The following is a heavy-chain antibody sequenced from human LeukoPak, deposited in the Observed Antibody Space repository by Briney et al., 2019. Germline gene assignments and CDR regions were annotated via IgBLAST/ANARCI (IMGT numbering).Heavy chain of an antibody. V-gene: IGHV3-20*04. J-gene: IGHJ4*02. CDR1: GFTFDDFG. CDR2: INWNGGST. CDR3: AREKQSGGTPFDY. D-gene: IGHD1-26*01. Sequence: GGSLRLSCAASGFTFDDFGMSWVRQAPGKGLEWVSGINWNGGSTGYADSLKGRFTVSRDNSKNTVYLQMNSLRDEDTAVYYCAREKQSGGTPFDYWGQGSLVTVSS.